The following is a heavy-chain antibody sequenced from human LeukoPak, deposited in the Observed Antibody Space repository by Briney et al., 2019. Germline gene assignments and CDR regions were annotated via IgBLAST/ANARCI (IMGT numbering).Heavy chain of an antibody. J-gene: IGHJ4*02. CDR3: AKDQRSSGKNFDY. CDR2: ISGSGGST. V-gene: IGHV3-23*01. CDR1: GFTFSSYA. Sequence: GGSLRLSCAASGFTFSSYAMSWVRQAPGKGLEWVSAISGSGGSTYYADSVKGRFTISRDNSKNTLYLQMNRLRAEDTAVYYCAKDQRSSGKNFDYWGQGTLVTVSS. D-gene: IGHD6-6*01.